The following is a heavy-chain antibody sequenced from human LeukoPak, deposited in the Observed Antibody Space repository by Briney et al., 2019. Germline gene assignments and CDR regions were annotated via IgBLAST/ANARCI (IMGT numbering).Heavy chain of an antibody. CDR2: ISSSGSTI. D-gene: IGHD6-13*01. V-gene: IGHV3-11*01. J-gene: IGHJ4*02. Sequence: GGSLRLSCAASGFTFSNYGLSWVRQAPGKGLEWVSYISSSGSTIYYADSVKGRFTISRDNAKNSLYLQMNSLRAEDTAVYYCARDREYSSSWFDYWGQGTLVTVSS. CDR3: ARDREYSSSWFDY. CDR1: GFTFSNYG.